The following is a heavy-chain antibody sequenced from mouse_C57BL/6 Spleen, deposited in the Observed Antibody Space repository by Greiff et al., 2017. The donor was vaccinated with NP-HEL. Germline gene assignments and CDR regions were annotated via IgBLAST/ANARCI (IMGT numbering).Heavy chain of an antibody. J-gene: IGHJ2*01. D-gene: IGHD1-1*01. Sequence: QVQLQQPGAELVRPGTSVKLSCKASGYTFTSYWMHWVKQRPGQGLEWIGVIDPSDSYTNYNQKFKGKATLTVDTSSSTAYMQLSSLTSEDSAVYYCARASIYGSSYEGYFDYWGQGTTLTGSS. CDR3: ARASIYGSSYEGYFDY. CDR2: IDPSDSYT. CDR1: GYTFTSYW. V-gene: IGHV1-59*01.